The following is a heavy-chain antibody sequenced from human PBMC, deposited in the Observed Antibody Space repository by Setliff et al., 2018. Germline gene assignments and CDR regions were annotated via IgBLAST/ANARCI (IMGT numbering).Heavy chain of an antibody. V-gene: IGHV4-39*07. Sequence: SETLSLTCIVSGGSISSSSYYWGWIRQPPGKGLEWIGSIYYSGSTYYNPSLKSRVTISVDTSKNQFSLKLSSVTAADTAVYYCAREVTGSSSWFDPWGQGILVTVSS. CDR1: GGSISSSSYY. CDR3: AREVTGSSSWFDP. D-gene: IGHD6-13*01. CDR2: IYYSGST. J-gene: IGHJ5*02.